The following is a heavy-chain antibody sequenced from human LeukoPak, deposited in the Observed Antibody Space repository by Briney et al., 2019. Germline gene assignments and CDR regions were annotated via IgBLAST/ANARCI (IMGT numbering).Heavy chain of an antibody. CDR2: IIPIFGTA. CDR3: ARALELRFLEWLSKSYYYYGMDV. CDR1: GYTFTSYG. J-gene: IGHJ6*02. D-gene: IGHD3-3*01. Sequence: ASVKVSCKASGYTFTSYGISWVRQAPGQGLEWMGGIIPIFGTANYAQKFQGRVTITADESTSTAYMELSSLRSEDTAVYYCARALELRFLEWLSKSYYYYGMDVWGQGTTVTVSS. V-gene: IGHV1-69*13.